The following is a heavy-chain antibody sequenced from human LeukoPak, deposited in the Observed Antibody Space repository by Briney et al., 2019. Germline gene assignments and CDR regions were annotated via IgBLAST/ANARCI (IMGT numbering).Heavy chain of an antibody. CDR3: ARVVWSSNWYGVGYYFDY. D-gene: IGHD6-13*01. CDR1: GFTFSSYW. V-gene: IGHV3-7*01. Sequence: GSLRLSCAASGFTFSSYWMSWVRQAPGKGLEWVANIKQDGREKYYVDSVKGRFTISRDNAKNSLYLQMNSLRAEDTAVYYCARVVWSSNWYGVGYYFDYWGQGTLVTVSS. J-gene: IGHJ4*02. CDR2: IKQDGREK.